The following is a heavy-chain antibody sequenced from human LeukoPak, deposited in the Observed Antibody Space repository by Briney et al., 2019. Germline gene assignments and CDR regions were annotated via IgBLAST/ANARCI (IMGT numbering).Heavy chain of an antibody. CDR1: GGTFSSYA. CDR2: IIPIFGIA. V-gene: IGHV1-69*17. Sequence: ASAKVSCKASGGTFSSYAISWVRQAPGQGLEWMGGIIPIFGIANYAQKFQGRVTITADKSTSTAYMELSSLRSEDTAVCYCARIGLCSGGSCYVDYWGQGTLVTVSS. J-gene: IGHJ4*02. CDR3: ARIGLCSGGSCYVDY. D-gene: IGHD2-15*01.